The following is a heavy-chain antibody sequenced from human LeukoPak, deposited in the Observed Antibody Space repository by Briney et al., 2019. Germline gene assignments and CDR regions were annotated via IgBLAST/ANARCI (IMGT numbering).Heavy chain of an antibody. CDR1: GGSLSTYY. CDR2: MYTSGTT. Sequence: SETLSLTCTVSGGSLSTYYWSWIRQPAGKGRERIGRMYTSGTTKYNPSLKSRVTMSVDTSNNQFSLKVSSVTAADTAVYYCARDQGSYYGVDVWGQGTTVTVSS. V-gene: IGHV4-4*07. CDR3: ARDQGSYYGVDV. J-gene: IGHJ6*02.